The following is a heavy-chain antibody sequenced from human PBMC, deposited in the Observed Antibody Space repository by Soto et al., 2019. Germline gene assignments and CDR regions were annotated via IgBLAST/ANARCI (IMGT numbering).Heavy chain of an antibody. Sequence: TLSLTCAVYGGSFSGYYWSWIRQPPGKGLEWIGEINHSGSTNCNPSLKSRVTISVDTSKNQFSLKMSSVTAADTAVYFCARGGVRGVINFDYWGQGTLVTVSS. J-gene: IGHJ4*02. CDR2: INHSGST. CDR1: GGSFSGYY. D-gene: IGHD3-10*01. CDR3: ARGGVRGVINFDY. V-gene: IGHV4-34*01.